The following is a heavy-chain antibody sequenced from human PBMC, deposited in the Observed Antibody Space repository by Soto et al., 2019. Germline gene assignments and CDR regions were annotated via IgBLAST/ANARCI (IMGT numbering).Heavy chain of an antibody. V-gene: IGHV3-21*01. J-gene: IGHJ4*02. D-gene: IGHD5-12*01. CDR3: AREVDFGFDY. Sequence: PGGSLSLSCAASGFIFSSYSMSWVRQAPGKGLEWISSMSSRSDYIYYADSLKGRFTISRDNAKNSLYLQMNSLRADDTAVYYCAREVDFGFDYWGQGTRVTVSS. CDR1: GFIFSSYS. CDR2: MSSRSDYI.